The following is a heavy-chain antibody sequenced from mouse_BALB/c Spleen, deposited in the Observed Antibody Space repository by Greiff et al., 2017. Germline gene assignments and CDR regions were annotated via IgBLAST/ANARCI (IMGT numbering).Heavy chain of an antibody. D-gene: IGHD2-4*01. CDR3: ARDGITGVWLY. CDR2: IWAGGST. V-gene: IGHV2-9*02. J-gene: IGHJ3*01. Sequence: QVQLKQSGPGLVQPSQSLSITCTVSGFSLTSYGVHWVRQPPGKGLEWLGVIWAGGSTNYNSALMSRLSISKDNSKSQVFLKMNSLQTDDTAMYYCARDGITGVWLYWGQGTLVTVSA. CDR1: GFSLTSYG.